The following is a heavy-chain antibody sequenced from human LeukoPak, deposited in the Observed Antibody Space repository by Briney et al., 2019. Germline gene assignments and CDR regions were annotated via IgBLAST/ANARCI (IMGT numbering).Heavy chain of an antibody. CDR1: GYTFTNYG. J-gene: IGHJ4*02. CDR2: INTYNGNT. D-gene: IGHD6-19*01. CDR3: ARDLVRSGWFGDY. V-gene: IGHV1-18*01. Sequence: ASVKVSCKASGYTFTNYGITWVRQATGQGLEWMGWINTYNGNTKYAQNLQDRVTMITDTSTNTAYMELRSLRSDDTAVYYCARDLVRSGWFGDYWGQGTLVTVSS.